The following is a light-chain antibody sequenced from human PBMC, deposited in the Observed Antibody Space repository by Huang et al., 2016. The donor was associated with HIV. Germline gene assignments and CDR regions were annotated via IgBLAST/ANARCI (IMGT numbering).Light chain of an antibody. V-gene: IGKV3-20*01. CDR2: GTS. J-gene: IGKJ2*01. Sequence: ETVLTQFSGTLSLSPGERATLSCRTSQSVISDYLAWYQQKPGQAPRLLIYGTSNRAAGIPDRCTGGRSGTDFTLTISGIEPEDFAMYYCHLYGASPPDPFGQGTKLEIK. CDR3: HLYGASPPDP. CDR1: QSVISDY.